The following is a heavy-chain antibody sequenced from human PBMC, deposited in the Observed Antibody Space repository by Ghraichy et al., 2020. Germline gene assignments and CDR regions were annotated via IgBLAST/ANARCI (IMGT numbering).Heavy chain of an antibody. CDR3: ARASYHLPDSVIDY. CDR1: GGSFSGYY. CDR2: INHSGST. V-gene: IGHV4-34*01. J-gene: IGHJ4*02. D-gene: IGHD3-16*01. Sequence: SQTLSLTCAVYGGSFSGYYWSWIRQPPGKGLEWIGEINHSGSTNYNPSLKSRVTISVDTSKNQFSLKLSSVTAAGTAVYYCARASYHLPDSVIDYWGQGTLVTVSS.